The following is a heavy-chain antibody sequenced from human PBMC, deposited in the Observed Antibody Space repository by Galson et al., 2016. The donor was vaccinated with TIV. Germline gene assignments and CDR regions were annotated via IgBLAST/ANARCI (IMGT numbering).Heavy chain of an antibody. CDR3: VRDYTAYDSSGDGFDI. CDR1: GFTFSSYS. J-gene: IGHJ3*02. CDR2: ISTSSSYR. Sequence: LRLSCAASGFTFSSYSMNWVRQAPGKGLAWVSCISTSSSYRYYADSVKGRFTVSRDNAKNSLYLQMNSLTAEDTAAYFCVRDYTAYDSSGDGFDIWGQGTMVTVSS. V-gene: IGHV3-21*01. D-gene: IGHD3-22*01.